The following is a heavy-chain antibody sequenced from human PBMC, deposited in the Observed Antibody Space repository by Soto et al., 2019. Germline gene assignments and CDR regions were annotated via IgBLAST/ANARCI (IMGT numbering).Heavy chain of an antibody. CDR1: GFTFSNYA. V-gene: IGHV3-23*01. J-gene: IGHJ4*02. CDR3: AKRRGSAATSLDY. Sequence: GGSLRLSCAASGFTFSNYAMSWVRQAPGKGLEWVSSISGSGGGTYYADSVKGRFTISRDNSKNTLYLQMNSLRAEDTAVYYCAKRRGSAATSLDYWARGTLVTVSS. CDR2: ISGSGGGT. D-gene: IGHD3-10*01.